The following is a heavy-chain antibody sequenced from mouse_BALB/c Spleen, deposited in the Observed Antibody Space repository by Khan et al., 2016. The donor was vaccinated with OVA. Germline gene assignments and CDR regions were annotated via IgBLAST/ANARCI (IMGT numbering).Heavy chain of an antibody. CDR1: GFSLTTYG. CDR2: IRSAGKT. V-gene: IGHV2-2*01. CDR3: ARNSYMYDFTY. J-gene: IGHJ3*01. D-gene: IGHD2-14*01. Sequence: VQLKQSGPGLVRPSQTLSFTCTVSGFSLTTYGVHWVRQSPGKGLEWLGVIRSAGKTDYNAAFISRLSITKDNSKSQVFFKMNSLHADDTAMYYCARNSYMYDFTYWGQGTLVTVSA.